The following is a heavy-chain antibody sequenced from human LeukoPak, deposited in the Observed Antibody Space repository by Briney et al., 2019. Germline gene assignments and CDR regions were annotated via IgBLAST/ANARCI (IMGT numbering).Heavy chain of an antibody. V-gene: IGHV3-7*01. CDR1: GFTFSSYA. D-gene: IGHD3-22*01. Sequence: TGGSLRLSCAASGFTFSSYAMSWVRQAPGKGLEWVANIKQDGSEKYYVDSVKGRFTISRDNAKNSLYLQMNSLRAEDTAVYYCASTGVDYYDSSGYLDYWGQGTLVTVSS. CDR3: ASTGVDYYDSSGYLDY. J-gene: IGHJ4*02. CDR2: IKQDGSEK.